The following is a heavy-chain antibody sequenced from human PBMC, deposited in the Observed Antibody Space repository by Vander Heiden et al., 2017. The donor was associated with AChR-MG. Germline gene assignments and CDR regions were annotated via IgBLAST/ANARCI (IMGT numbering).Heavy chain of an antibody. CDR1: GGTFSSYA. CDR2: IIPIFGTA. CDR3: ARAVEVNDYGDGRSWLAPNDAFDI. D-gene: IGHD4-17*01. J-gene: IGHJ3*02. V-gene: IGHV1-69*06. Sequence: QVQLVQSGAEVKKPGSSVKVSCKASGGTFSSYAISWVRQAPRQGLEWMGGIIPIFGTANYAQKFQGRVTITADKSTSTAYMELSSLRSEDTAVYYCARAVEVNDYGDGRSWLAPNDAFDIWGQGTMVTVSS.